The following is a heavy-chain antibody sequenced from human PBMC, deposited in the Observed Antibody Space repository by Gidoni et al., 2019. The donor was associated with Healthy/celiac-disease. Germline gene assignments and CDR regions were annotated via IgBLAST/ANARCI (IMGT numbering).Heavy chain of an antibody. D-gene: IGHD2-2*01. CDR3: ASGDIVVLEWPYYMDV. V-gene: IGHV4-39*01. Sequence: YYNPSLKSRVTISVDTSKNQFSLKLSSVTAADTAVYYCASGDIVVLEWPYYMDVWGKGTTVTVSS. J-gene: IGHJ6*03.